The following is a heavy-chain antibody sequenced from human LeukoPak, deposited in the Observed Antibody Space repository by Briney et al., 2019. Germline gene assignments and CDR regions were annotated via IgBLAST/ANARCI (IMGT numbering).Heavy chain of an antibody. Sequence: GGSLRLSCAASGFIFNSYGMHWVRQAPGKGLEWVAFIRYDGSNKYYADSVKGRFTISRDNSKNTLYLQMNSLRVEDTAVYYCARGATDTTRWFDPWGQGTLVTVSS. V-gene: IGHV3-30*02. CDR2: IRYDGSNK. CDR3: ARGATDTTRWFDP. J-gene: IGHJ5*02. CDR1: GFIFNSYG. D-gene: IGHD1-7*01.